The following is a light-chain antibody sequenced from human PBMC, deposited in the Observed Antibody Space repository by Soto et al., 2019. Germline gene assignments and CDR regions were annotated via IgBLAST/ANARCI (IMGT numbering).Light chain of an antibody. J-gene: IGKJ1*01. CDR3: QQYNNSPWT. CDR1: QSISSW. CDR2: KAS. Sequence: DIQMTQSPSTLSASVGDRVTITCRASQSISSWLAWYQQKPGKAPKLLIYKASSLESWVPSRFSGSGSGTEFTLTISSRQPDDFATYYCQQYNNSPWTFGQGTKVEIK. V-gene: IGKV1-5*03.